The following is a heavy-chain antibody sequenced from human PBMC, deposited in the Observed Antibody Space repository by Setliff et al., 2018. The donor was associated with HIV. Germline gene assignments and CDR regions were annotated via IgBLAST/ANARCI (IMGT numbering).Heavy chain of an antibody. Sequence: GGSLRLSCAASGFTFSSYAMSWVRQAPGKGLEWVSAISGSGGSTYYADSVKGRFTISRDNSKNTLYLQMNSLRAEDTAVYYCAKENGYYYGSGSYYKGYFDYWGQGTPVTVSS. CDR3: AKENGYYYGSGSYYKGYFDY. CDR2: ISGSGGST. V-gene: IGHV3-23*01. CDR1: GFTFSSYA. J-gene: IGHJ4*02. D-gene: IGHD3-10*01.